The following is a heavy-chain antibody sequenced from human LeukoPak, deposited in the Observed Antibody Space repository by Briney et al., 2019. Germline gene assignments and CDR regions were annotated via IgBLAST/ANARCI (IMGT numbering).Heavy chain of an antibody. D-gene: IGHD2-21*01. V-gene: IGHV3-74*01. CDR1: EFTFSSYW. J-gene: IGHJ4*02. CDR3: ERGEYWGGNCPPQNSPY. Sequence: GGSLRLSCAASEFTFSSYWMHWVRQAPGKGLVWVSRIKGDGSSTTYADSVKGRFTISRDNAKNTLYLQMNSLTAEDTAVYYCERGEYWGGNCPPQNSPYGGREPLVTVSS. CDR2: IKGDGSST.